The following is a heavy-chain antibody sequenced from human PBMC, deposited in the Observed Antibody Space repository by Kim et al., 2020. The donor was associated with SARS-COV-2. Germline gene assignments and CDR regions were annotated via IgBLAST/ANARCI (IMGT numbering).Heavy chain of an antibody. Sequence: LKSRVTISVDTSKNQFSLKLSSVTAADTAVYYCARDADPMVRGVIVGFDPWGQGTLVTVSS. J-gene: IGHJ5*02. V-gene: IGHV4-31*02. CDR3: ARDADPMVRGVIVGFDP. D-gene: IGHD3-10*01.